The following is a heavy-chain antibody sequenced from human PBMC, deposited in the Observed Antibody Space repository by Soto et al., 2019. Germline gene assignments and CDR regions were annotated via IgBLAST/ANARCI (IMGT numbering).Heavy chain of an antibody. V-gene: IGHV4-39*01. CDR2: IYYSGST. Sequence: PSETLSLTCTVSCGSISSSSYYWGWIRQPPGKGLEWIVSIYYSGSTYYNPSLKSRVTISVDTSKNQFSLKLSSVTAADTAVYYCARHLLEGEYSYGPRYYYGMDVWGQGTTVTVSS. CDR3: ARHLLEGEYSYGPRYYYGMDV. CDR1: CGSISSSSYY. J-gene: IGHJ6*02. D-gene: IGHD5-18*01.